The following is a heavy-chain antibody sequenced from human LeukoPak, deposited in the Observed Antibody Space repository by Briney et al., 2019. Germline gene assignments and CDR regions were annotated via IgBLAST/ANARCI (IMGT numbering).Heavy chain of an antibody. CDR1: GFTFSSYE. D-gene: IGHD2-15*01. J-gene: IGHJ3*02. CDR3: ARDCGGGSCYGPYDAFDI. Sequence: PGGSLRLSCAASGFTFSSYEMNWVRQAPGKGLEWVSYISSSGSTIYYAGSVKGRFTISRDNAKNSLYLQMNRLRAEDTAVYYCARDCGGGSCYGPYDAFDIWGQGTMVTVSS. V-gene: IGHV3-48*03. CDR2: ISSSGSTI.